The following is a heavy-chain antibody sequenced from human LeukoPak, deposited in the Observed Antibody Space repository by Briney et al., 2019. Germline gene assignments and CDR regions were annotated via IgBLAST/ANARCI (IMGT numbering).Heavy chain of an antibody. J-gene: IGHJ4*02. Sequence: ASVKVSCKASGGTFSSYAISWVRQAPGQGLEWMGGIIPIFGTANYAQKFQGRVTITADESTSTAYMELRSLRSEDTAVYFCARGPPPLYSGSYRPLDHWGQGTLVTVSS. CDR1: GGTFSSYA. V-gene: IGHV1-69*13. CDR2: IIPIFGTA. CDR3: ARGPPPLYSGSYRPLDH. D-gene: IGHD1-26*01.